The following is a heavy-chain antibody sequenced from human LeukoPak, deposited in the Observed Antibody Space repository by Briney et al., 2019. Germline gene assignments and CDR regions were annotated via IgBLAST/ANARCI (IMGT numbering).Heavy chain of an antibody. V-gene: IGHV4-61*02. J-gene: IGHJ4*02. CDR3: ARGSGSYFY. CDR2: IYTSGST. Sequence: PSETLSLTCTVSGGSISSGSYYWSWIRQPAGKGLEWIGRIYTSGSTNYNPSLKSRVTISVDTSKNQFSLKLSSVTAADTAVYYCARGSGSYFYWGQGTLVTVSS. D-gene: IGHD1-26*01. CDR1: GGSISSGSYY.